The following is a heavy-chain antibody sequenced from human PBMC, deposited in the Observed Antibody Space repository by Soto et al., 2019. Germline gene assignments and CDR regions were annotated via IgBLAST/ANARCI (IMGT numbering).Heavy chain of an antibody. CDR2: IIPIFGTA. CDR3: ARATVCSGGSCYFDY. V-gene: IGHV1-69*13. J-gene: IGHJ4*02. Sequence: SLKVSCKSSGGTFSSYAISWVRQAPGQGLEWMGGIIPIFGTANYAKKLQGRVTITADESSSTAYMELSSLRSEDTAGYYCARATVCSGGSCYFDYWGQGTLVTVSS. D-gene: IGHD2-15*01. CDR1: GGTFSSYA.